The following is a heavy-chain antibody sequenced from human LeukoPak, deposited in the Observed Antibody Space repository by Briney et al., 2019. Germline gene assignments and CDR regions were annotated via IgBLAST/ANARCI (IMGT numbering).Heavy chain of an antibody. CDR1: GLTLSSNY. Sequence: GGSLRLSCAASGLTLSSNYMSWVRQAPGKGLEWVSLIYSGGSTFYADSVKGRFTISRDNSKSTLYLQMNSLRAEDTAVYYCARVDTTMVRGVIPYYYGMDVWGQGTTVTVSS. CDR2: IYSGGST. CDR3: ARVDTTMVRGVIPYYYGMDV. V-gene: IGHV3-66*01. D-gene: IGHD3-10*01. J-gene: IGHJ6*02.